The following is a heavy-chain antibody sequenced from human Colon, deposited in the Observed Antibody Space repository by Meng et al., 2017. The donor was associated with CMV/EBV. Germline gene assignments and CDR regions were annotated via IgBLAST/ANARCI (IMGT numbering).Heavy chain of an antibody. CDR2: ISSSSSYI. J-gene: IGHJ6*02. V-gene: IGHV3-21*01. CDR3: AGKGWFNYYYYRMDV. CDR1: GFTFSSYS. Sequence: GGSLRLSCAASGFTFSSYSMNWVRQAPGKGLEWVSSISSSSSYIYYADSVKGRFTISRDNAKNSLYLQMNSLRAEDTAVYYCAGKGWFNYYYYRMDVWGQGTTVTVSS. D-gene: IGHD3-10*01.